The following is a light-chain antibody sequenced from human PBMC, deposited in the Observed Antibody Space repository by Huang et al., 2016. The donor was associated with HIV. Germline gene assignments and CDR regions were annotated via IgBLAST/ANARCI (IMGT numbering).Light chain of an antibody. CDR2: AAS. CDR1: QSISSH. Sequence: DIQMTQSPSSLSASVGDRVTITCRASQSISSHLNWYQQKPGKAPKLLIYAASNLQSGVPSRFSGGGSGTDFTLTISSLQPEDFATYYCQQSYNTPRTFGGGTKVEIK. J-gene: IGKJ4*01. CDR3: QQSYNTPRT. V-gene: IGKV1-39*01.